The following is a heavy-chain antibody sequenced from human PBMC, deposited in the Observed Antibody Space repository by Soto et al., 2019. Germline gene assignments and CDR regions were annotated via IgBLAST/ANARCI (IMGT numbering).Heavy chain of an antibody. V-gene: IGHV3-23*01. CDR3: AKYPEYSAYDGSYFDY. CDR1: GFTFSSYA. D-gene: IGHD5-12*01. Sequence: EVQLLESGGGLVQPGGSLRLSCAASGFTFSSYAMSWVRQAPGKGLEWVSAISGTGGTTYHAGSVKGRFTISRDNSKNTLYLQMNSLRGEDTAVYYCAKYPEYSAYDGSYFDYWGQGILVTVSS. J-gene: IGHJ4*02. CDR2: ISGTGGTT.